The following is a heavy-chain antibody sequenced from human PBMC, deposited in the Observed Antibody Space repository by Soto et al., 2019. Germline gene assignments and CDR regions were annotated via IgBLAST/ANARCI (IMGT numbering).Heavy chain of an antibody. J-gene: IGHJ2*01. CDR1: GGSISSGGYS. CDR2: IYHTGST. CDR3: ARFSPFGWYFDL. D-gene: IGHD3-10*01. Sequence: QLQLQESGSGLVKPSQTLSLTCAVSGGSISSGGYSWSWIRQPPGKGLEWIGYIYHTGSTFYNPSLKSRVTTSRDRSKNQFSLNLSSVTAAATAVYYCARFSPFGWYFDLWGRGTLVTASS. V-gene: IGHV4-30-2*01.